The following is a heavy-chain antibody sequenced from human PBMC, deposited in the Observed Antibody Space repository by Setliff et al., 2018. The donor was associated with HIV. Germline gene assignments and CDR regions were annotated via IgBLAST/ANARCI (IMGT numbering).Heavy chain of an antibody. D-gene: IGHD3-3*01. J-gene: IGHJ4*02. Sequence: PGESLKISCQASGCTFTNYWIGWVRQMPGQGLEWIGVIHPSDFVTRYGPSFQGQVSISADRSITTAYLQWSSLKASDTAIYYCTRRRRAPGTEDLEAHWGQGTLVTVSS. CDR3: TRRRRAPGTEDLEAH. V-gene: IGHV5-51*01. CDR1: GCTFTNYW. CDR2: IHPSDFVT.